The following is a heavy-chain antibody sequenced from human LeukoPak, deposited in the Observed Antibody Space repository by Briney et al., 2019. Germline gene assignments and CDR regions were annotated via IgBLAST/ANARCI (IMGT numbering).Heavy chain of an antibody. CDR2: ISSSSSYI. Sequence: GGSLRLSCAASGFTFSTYSMNWVRQAPGKGLEWVSSISSSSSYIYYADSLKGRFTISRDNAKNSLYLQMNSLRAEDTAVYYCAKDRYDSSGYYYGYFQHWGQGTLVTVSS. D-gene: IGHD3-22*01. V-gene: IGHV3-21*01. J-gene: IGHJ1*01. CDR3: AKDRYDSSGYYYGYFQH. CDR1: GFTFSTYS.